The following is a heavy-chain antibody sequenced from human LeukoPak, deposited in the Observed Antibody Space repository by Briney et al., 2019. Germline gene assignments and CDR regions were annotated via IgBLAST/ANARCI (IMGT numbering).Heavy chain of an antibody. CDR1: GFTFSSHG. Sequence: GGSLRLSCAASGFTFSSHGMHWVRQAPGKGLEWVAVISYDGNNKYYPDSVKGRLTISRDNSKSTLYLQMNSLRAEDTAVYYCAKGPDKSYYFHYMDVWGKGTTVTVSS. CDR2: ISYDGNNK. CDR3: AKGPDKSYYFHYMDV. V-gene: IGHV3-30*18. D-gene: IGHD3-9*01. J-gene: IGHJ6*03.